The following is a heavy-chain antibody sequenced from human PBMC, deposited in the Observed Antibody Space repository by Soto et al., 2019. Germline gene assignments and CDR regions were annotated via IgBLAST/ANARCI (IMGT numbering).Heavy chain of an antibody. CDR3: ARDMPYGAGSLAGCDY. CDR2: VYHSGTT. Sequence: SATLSLTCSVSGVSITGSYWSWIRQPPGKTLEWIGYVYHSGTTTYNPSLKSRVSISVDTSKNQFSLRLTSVIAADTAVYYCARDMPYGAGSLAGCDYWGQGILVTVS. V-gene: IGHV4-59*01. CDR1: GVSITGSY. J-gene: IGHJ4*02. D-gene: IGHD1-26*01.